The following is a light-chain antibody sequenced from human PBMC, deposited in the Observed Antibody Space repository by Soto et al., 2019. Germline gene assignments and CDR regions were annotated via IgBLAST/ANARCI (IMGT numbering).Light chain of an antibody. Sequence: IQITPSPSTLSASVGDRVTITCRASQSISTWLAWYQQKPEKAPKLLIHDASTLESGVPSTFSGSGSETDFTLTISSLQPEDFATYYCQQTNNYPITFGGGTKVDIK. CDR3: QQTNNYPIT. CDR1: QSISTW. J-gene: IGKJ4*01. CDR2: DAS. V-gene: IGKV1-5*01.